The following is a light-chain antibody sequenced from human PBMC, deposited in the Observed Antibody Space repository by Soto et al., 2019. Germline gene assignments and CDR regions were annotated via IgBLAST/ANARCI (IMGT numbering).Light chain of an antibody. V-gene: IGLV2-14*01. CDR3: SSYTTATTYA. CDR1: SSDVGAYNY. Sequence: QSVLTQPASVSGSPGQSITISCTGTSSDVGAYNYDSWYQQYPGEAPKVIIYDVSHRPAGVSNRFSGSKSGNTASLTISGLQTQDEAAYYCSSYTTATTYAFGPGTRSPS. J-gene: IGLJ1*01. CDR2: DVS.